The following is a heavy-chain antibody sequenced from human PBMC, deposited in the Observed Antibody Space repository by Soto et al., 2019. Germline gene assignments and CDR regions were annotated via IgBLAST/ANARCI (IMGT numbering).Heavy chain of an antibody. Sequence: EVPLVESGGGLVQPGGSLRLSCAASGFTFSTYSMSWVRQALGKGLEWVSYISSTSNTIYYADSVKGRFTISRDNAKNSLYLHMNSLSAEDTAVYYCARDRGCSGGICYRDLGYWGQGTLVTVSS. CDR1: GFTFSTYS. D-gene: IGHD2-15*01. CDR2: ISSTSNTI. V-gene: IGHV3-48*01. J-gene: IGHJ4*02. CDR3: ARDRGCSGGICYRDLGY.